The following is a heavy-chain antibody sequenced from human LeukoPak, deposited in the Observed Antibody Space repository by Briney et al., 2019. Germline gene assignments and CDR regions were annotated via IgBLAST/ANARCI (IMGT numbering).Heavy chain of an antibody. V-gene: IGHV3-23*01. Sequence: GGSLRLSCVASGFTFSSFVMTWVRQAPGKGLEWVSLISGSGGSTFYADSVKGRFTISRDNSKNTLYLQMHSLRAEDTAVYYCTRDRYDSSGYHGYWGQGTLVTVSS. CDR3: TRDRYDSSGYHGY. CDR2: ISGSGGST. D-gene: IGHD3-22*01. CDR1: GFTFSSFV. J-gene: IGHJ4*02.